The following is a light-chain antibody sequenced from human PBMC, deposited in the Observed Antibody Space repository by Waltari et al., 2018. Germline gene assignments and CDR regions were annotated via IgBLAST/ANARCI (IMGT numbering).Light chain of an antibody. Sequence: SYELTQPPSVSVSPGQTASITCSGEKVGVKFACWYQQKPGQSPVLVIYQDSKRPSGITERFSGSNSGNTATLTIRGTQAMDEADFYCQASDSSTVEFGGGTKLTVL. CDR3: QASDSSTVE. J-gene: IGLJ2*01. CDR2: QDS. V-gene: IGLV3-1*01. CDR1: KVGVKF.